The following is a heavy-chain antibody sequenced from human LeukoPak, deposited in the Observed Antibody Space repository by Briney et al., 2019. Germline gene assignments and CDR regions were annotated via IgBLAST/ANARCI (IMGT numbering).Heavy chain of an antibody. D-gene: IGHD3-10*01. CDR2: IYYSGST. Sequence: MPSEALSLTCTVSGGSVSSGSYYWSWIRQPPGKGLEWIGYIYYSGSTNYNPSLKSRVTISVDTSKNQFSLKLSSVTAADTAVYYCAREGLRFGELLYNWFDPWGQGTLVTVSS. J-gene: IGHJ5*02. CDR1: GGSVSSGSYY. V-gene: IGHV4-61*01. CDR3: AREGLRFGELLYNWFDP.